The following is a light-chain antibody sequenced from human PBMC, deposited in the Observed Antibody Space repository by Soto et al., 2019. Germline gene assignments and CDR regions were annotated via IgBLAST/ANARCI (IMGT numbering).Light chain of an antibody. CDR2: GAS. CDR3: QQYNNWPGFT. V-gene: IGKV3-15*01. CDR1: QSVSTN. J-gene: IGKJ3*01. Sequence: EIVMTQSPATLSVSPGERATLSCRASQSVSTNLAWYQQKPGQAPRLLIHGASTRATGIPARFSGSGSGTEFTLIISSLQSEDFAVYYCQQYNNWPGFTFGPGTKVDIK.